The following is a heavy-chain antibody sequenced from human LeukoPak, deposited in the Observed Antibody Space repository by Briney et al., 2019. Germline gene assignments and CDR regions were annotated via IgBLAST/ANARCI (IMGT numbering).Heavy chain of an antibody. CDR1: GFTFSSYW. CDR2: INSDGSST. J-gene: IGHJ3*02. D-gene: IGHD3-22*01. CDR3: ARKGYYYDSSGHQRAFDI. V-gene: IGHV3-74*01. Sequence: GGSLRLSCAASGFTFSSYWMHWVRQAPGKGLVWVSRINSDGSSTSYADSVKGRFTISRDNAKNTLYLQMSSLRAEDTAVYYCARKGYYYDSSGHQRAFDIWGQGTMVTVSS.